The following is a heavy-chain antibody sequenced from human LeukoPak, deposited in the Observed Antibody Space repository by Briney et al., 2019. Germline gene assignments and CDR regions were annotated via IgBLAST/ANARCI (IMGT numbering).Heavy chain of an antibody. Sequence: GGSLRFSCAASGFTLSSNLMSWVRQAPGRGLEWVSLIYSGGGTYHADSVKGRFTISRDNSKNTLYLQMNSLRAEDTAVYYCASGSPPDYWGQGTLVTVSS. CDR2: IYSGGGT. V-gene: IGHV3-53*01. CDR3: ASGSPPDY. CDR1: GFTLSSNL. J-gene: IGHJ4*02. D-gene: IGHD1-26*01.